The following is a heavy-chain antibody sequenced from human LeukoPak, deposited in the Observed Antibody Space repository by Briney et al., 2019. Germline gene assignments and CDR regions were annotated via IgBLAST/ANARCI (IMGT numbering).Heavy chain of an antibody. J-gene: IGHJ4*02. CDR2: IHYSGST. Sequence: TSETLSLTCTVSGGSISSSSYYWGWIRQPPGKGLEWSGYIHYSGSTNYNPSLKSRVTISEDTSKNQFSLKLTSVTAADTAVYYCARGSGWYSSFDYWGQGTLVTVSS. V-gene: IGHV4-61*05. CDR1: GGSISSSSYY. CDR3: ARGSGWYSSFDY. D-gene: IGHD6-19*01.